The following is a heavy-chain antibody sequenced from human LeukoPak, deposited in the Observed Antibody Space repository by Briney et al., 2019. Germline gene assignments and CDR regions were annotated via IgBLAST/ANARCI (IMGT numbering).Heavy chain of an antibody. CDR1: GFTFSSYG. Sequence: PGRSLRLSCAAPGFTFSSYGMHCVRQAPGKGLEWVAVIWYDGSNKYYADSVKGRFTISRDNSKNALYLQMNSLRAEDTAVYYCAADSTADYWGQGTLVTVSS. J-gene: IGHJ4*02. D-gene: IGHD2-2*01. CDR3: AADSTADY. V-gene: IGHV3-33*01. CDR2: IWYDGSNK.